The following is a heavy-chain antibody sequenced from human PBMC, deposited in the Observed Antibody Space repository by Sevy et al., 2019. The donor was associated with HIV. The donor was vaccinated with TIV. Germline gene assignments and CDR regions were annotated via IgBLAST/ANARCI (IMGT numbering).Heavy chain of an antibody. V-gene: IGHV3-21*01. CDR1: GFTFSSYS. J-gene: IGHJ4*02. Sequence: GGSLRLSCAASGFTFSSYSMNWVRQAPGKGLEWVSSISSSSIYIYYADSVKGRFTISRDNAKNSLYLQMNSLRAEDTAVYYCARDPGFYCSGGSCYPRYYFDYWGQGTLATVSS. D-gene: IGHD2-15*01. CDR2: ISSSSIYI. CDR3: ARDPGFYCSGGSCYPRYYFDY.